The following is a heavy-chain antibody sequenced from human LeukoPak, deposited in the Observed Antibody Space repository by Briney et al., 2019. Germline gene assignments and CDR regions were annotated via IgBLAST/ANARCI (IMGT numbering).Heavy chain of an antibody. V-gene: IGHV4-61*02. J-gene: IGHJ5*02. D-gene: IGHD3-10*01. Sequence: SETLSLTCTVSGGSISSGSYYWSWIRQPAGKGLEWIGRIYTSGSTNYNPSLKSRVTISVDTSKNQFSLKLSSVTAADTAVYYCARIHYYGSGSYEYWFDPWGQGTLVTVSS. CDR2: IYTSGST. CDR1: GGSISSGSYY. CDR3: ARIHYYGSGSYEYWFDP.